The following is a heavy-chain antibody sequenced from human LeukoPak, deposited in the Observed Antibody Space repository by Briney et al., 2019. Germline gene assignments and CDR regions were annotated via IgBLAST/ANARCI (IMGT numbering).Heavy chain of an antibody. Sequence: ASVKAPCKASGSPLITFAMNWLQKAPGQGLEWMGWINTNTGNPTYAQGFTGRFVFSLDTSVSTAYLQISSLKAEDTAVYYCARVYGTGPVDYWGRGTLVTVSS. CDR3: ARVYGTGPVDY. J-gene: IGHJ4*02. V-gene: IGHV7-4-1*02. CDR1: GSPLITFA. CDR2: INTNTGNP. D-gene: IGHD3/OR15-3a*01.